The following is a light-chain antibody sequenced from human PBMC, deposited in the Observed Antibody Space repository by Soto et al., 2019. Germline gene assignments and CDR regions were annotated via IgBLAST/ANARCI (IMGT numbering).Light chain of an antibody. Sequence: QSALTQPASVSGSPGQSITISCTGTSSDIGGYYYVSWYQHHPGKAPKLIIYEVIKRPSGVPDRFSGSKSDNTASLTVSGLRAEDEADYYCTSYAGSNNVVFGGGTKLTVL. V-gene: IGLV2-8*01. CDR3: TSYAGSNNVV. CDR2: EVI. J-gene: IGLJ2*01. CDR1: SSDIGGYYY.